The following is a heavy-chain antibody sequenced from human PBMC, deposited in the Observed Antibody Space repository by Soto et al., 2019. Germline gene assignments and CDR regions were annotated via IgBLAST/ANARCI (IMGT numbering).Heavy chain of an antibody. Sequence: GGSLRLSCAASGFTFSSYAMHWVRQAPGKGLEWVAVISYDGSNKYYADSVKGRFTISRDNSKNKLYLQMNSLRAEDTDVYYCARDLGSGSYYSVDYWGQGTLVTVSS. CDR3: ARDLGSGSYYSVDY. J-gene: IGHJ4*02. V-gene: IGHV3-30-3*01. CDR1: GFTFSSYA. CDR2: ISYDGSNK. D-gene: IGHD1-26*01.